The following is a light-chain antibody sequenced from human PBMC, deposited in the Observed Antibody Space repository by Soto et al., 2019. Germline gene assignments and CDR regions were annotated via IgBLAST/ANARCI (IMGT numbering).Light chain of an antibody. Sequence: EIVLTQSPATLSLSPGERATLSCRASQSVSSYLAWYQQKPGQAPRLLIYDASNRATGIPARFSGSGSGTDFTLTISSLEPEEFAVYYCQQRSNWPPFGFGGGTKVEIK. CDR2: DAS. CDR3: QQRSNWPPFG. V-gene: IGKV3-11*01. CDR1: QSVSSY. J-gene: IGKJ4*01.